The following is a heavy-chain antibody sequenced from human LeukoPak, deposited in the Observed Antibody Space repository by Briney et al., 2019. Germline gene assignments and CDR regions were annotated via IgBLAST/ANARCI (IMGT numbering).Heavy chain of an antibody. CDR2: IRYDGSNK. V-gene: IGHV3-30*02. D-gene: IGHD6-25*01. CDR1: GFTFSSYG. Sequence: GGSLRLSCTASGFTFSSYGMHWFRQAPGKGLEWVAFIRYDGSNKYYADSVKGRFTISRDNAKNSVYLQMNSLRAEDTAVYYCARDAPASGKPEYFFDYWGQGTLVTVSS. CDR3: ARDAPASGKPEYFFDY. J-gene: IGHJ4*02.